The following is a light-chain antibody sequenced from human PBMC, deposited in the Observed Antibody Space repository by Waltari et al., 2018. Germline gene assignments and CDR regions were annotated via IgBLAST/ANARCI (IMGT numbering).Light chain of an antibody. Sequence: SYELTQPSSVSVSPGQTATITCSGDVLAKTYSRWFQQKPGQAPVLVIYKDNERPSGIPERFSGSSSGTTVTLTISGAQVEDEADYYCYSAADNNLGVFGGGTKLTVL. CDR3: YSAADNNLGV. J-gene: IGLJ3*02. V-gene: IGLV3-27*01. CDR2: KDN. CDR1: VLAKTY.